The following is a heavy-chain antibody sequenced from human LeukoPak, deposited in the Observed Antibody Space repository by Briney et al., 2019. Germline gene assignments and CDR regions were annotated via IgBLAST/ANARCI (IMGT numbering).Heavy chain of an antibody. D-gene: IGHD3-22*01. J-gene: IGHJ5*02. CDR3: ARDPYNSSGYYSS. CDR1: GGSFSGYY. V-gene: IGHV4-59*01. CDR2: IYYSGRT. Sequence: SSETLSLTCAVYGGSFSGYYWSWIRQPPGKGLEWIGYIYYSGRTNYNPSLKSRVTISVDTSKNQFSLKLTSVTAADTAVYYCARDPYNSSGYYSSWGQGTLVTVSS.